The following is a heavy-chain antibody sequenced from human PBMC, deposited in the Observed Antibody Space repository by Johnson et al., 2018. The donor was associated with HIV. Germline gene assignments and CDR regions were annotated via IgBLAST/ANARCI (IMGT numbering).Heavy chain of an antibody. CDR2: INVDGREK. V-gene: IGHV3-7*01. CDR1: GFTFSDFR. CDR3: ARSYSSYYSGAFDI. J-gene: IGHJ3*02. Sequence: VQLVESGGGLVQPGGSLRLSCTASGFTFSDFRMSWVRQAPGRGLEWVANINVDGREKYYVDSVEGRFTISRDNAKNSLFLQMNSLRAGDTAVYYCARSYSSYYSGAFDIWGQGTMVTVSS. D-gene: IGHD6-6*01.